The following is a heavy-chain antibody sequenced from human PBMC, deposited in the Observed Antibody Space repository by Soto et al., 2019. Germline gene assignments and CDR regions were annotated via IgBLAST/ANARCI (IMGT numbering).Heavy chain of an antibody. CDR2: IRWNSGGQ. CDR1: GFTFDDYA. CDR3: ARGLERRDKLFNWLAP. J-gene: IGHJ5*02. Sequence: PGGSLRLSCSASGFTFDDYAMHWVRQAPGQGLEWVSSIRWNSGGQGYADSVKGRFTISRDNAKNSLYLQMNNLRPEDTALYYCARGLERRDKLFNWLAPWGQGTLVTVSS. V-gene: IGHV3-9*01.